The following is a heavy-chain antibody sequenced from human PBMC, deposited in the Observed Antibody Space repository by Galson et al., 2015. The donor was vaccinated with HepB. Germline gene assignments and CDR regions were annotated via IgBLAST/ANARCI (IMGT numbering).Heavy chain of an antibody. Sequence: CAISGDSVSSNTAAWNWIRQSPSRGLEWLGRTYYRAKWYQDYAVSVKSRMTINSDTSKNQFSLHRNSVTPEDTAVYYCARVRTRRPPHYYYGSDVWGQGTTVTVSS. J-gene: IGHJ6*02. CDR2: TYYRAKWYQ. V-gene: IGHV6-1*01. CDR3: ARVRTRRPPHYYYGSDV. CDR1: GDSVSSNTAA.